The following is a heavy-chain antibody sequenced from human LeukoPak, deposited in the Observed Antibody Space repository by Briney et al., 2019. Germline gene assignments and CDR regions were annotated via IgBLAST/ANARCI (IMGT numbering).Heavy chain of an antibody. CDR3: ARYLEHCSGNTCYSYYFDY. J-gene: IGHJ4*02. D-gene: IGHD2-15*01. CDR1: GGSIRSYY. CDR2: IHYSGNT. V-gene: IGHV4-59*08. Sequence: ASETLSLTCTVSGGSIRSYYWSWIRQPPGKGLEWIGYIHYSGNTNYNPSLKSRVTISVDTSKNQFSLKLSSVTAADTAVYYCARYLEHCSGNTCYSYYFDYWGQGTLVTVSS.